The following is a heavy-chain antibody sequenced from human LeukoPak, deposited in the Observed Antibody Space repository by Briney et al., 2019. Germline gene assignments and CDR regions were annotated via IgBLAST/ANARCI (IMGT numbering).Heavy chain of an antibody. D-gene: IGHD3-22*01. CDR3: ARLYDSSGYYYSRKRAFDY. CDR2: INHSGST. CDR1: GGSVSSGSYY. J-gene: IGHJ4*02. V-gene: IGHV4-39*07. Sequence: SETLSLTCTVSGGSVSSGSYYWSWIRQPPGKGLEWIGEINHSGSTNYNPSLKSRVTISVDTSKNQFSLKLSSVTAADTAVYYCARLYDSSGYYYSRKRAFDYWGQGTLVTVSS.